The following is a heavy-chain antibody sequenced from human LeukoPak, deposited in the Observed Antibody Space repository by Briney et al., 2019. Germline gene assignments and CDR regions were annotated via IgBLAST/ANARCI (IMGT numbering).Heavy chain of an antibody. CDR3: ARAHTLDRITKYYFDY. D-gene: IGHD5-24*01. Sequence: GESLKISCKGSGYSFTNYWIGWARQMPGKGLEWMGIIYPGDSDARYSPSFHGQVTISADKSISTAYLQWSSLKASDTAMYYCARAHTLDRITKYYFDYWGQGTLVTVSS. J-gene: IGHJ4*02. CDR1: GYSFTNYW. V-gene: IGHV5-51*01. CDR2: IYPGDSDA.